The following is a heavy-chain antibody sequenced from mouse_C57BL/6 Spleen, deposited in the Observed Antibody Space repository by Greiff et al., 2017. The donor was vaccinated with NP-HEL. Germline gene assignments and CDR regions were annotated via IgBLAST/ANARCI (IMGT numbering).Heavy chain of an antibody. CDR2: IDPNSGVT. CDR3: ARNDGSSFYYAMDD. CDR1: GYTFTSYW. Sequence: QVQLQQPGAELVKPGASVKLSCKASGYTFTSYWMHWVKQRPGRGLEWIGRIDPNSGVTKYNEKFKSKATLPVDKPSSTAYMQLSSLTSEDSAVYYCARNDGSSFYYAMDDWGKGTSVTVSS. J-gene: IGHJ4*01. D-gene: IGHD1-1*01. V-gene: IGHV1-72*01.